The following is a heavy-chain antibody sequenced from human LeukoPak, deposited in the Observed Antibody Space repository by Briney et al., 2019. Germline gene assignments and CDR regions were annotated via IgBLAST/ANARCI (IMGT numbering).Heavy chain of an antibody. J-gene: IGHJ4*02. D-gene: IGHD3-22*01. CDR2: ISSSSSTI. CDR3: ARIVRLDYYDSSGYYPMD. CDR1: GFTFSSYS. V-gene: IGHV3-48*01. Sequence: GGSLRLSCAASGFTFSSYSMNWVRQAPGKGLEWVSYISSSSSTIYYADSAKGRFTISRDNAKNSLYLQMNSLRAEDTAVYYCARIVRLDYYDSSGYYPMDWGQGTLVTVSS.